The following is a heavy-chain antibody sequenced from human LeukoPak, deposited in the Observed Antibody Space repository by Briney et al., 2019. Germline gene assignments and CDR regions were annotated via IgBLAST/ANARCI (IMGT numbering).Heavy chain of an antibody. V-gene: IGHV7-4-1*02. CDR1: GYTFTSYA. CDR3: ARGGSYFSADAFDI. J-gene: IGHJ3*02. Sequence: ASVKVSCKASGYTFTSYAMNWVRQAPGQGLEWMGWINTNTGNPTYAQGFTGRFVFSLDTSVSTAYLQISSLKTEDTAVYYCARGGSYFSADAFDIWGQGTMVTVSS. D-gene: IGHD1-26*01. CDR2: INTNTGNP.